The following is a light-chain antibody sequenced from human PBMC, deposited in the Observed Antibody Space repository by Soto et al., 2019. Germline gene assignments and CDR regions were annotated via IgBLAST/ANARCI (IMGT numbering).Light chain of an antibody. CDR2: DAS. J-gene: IGKJ1*01. CDR1: QSVSGW. V-gene: IGKV1-5*01. CDR3: QQYNTYSQT. Sequence: DIQITQSPCTLSASVGDRVIITCRASQSVSGWLAWYQQKPGKAPKLLIYDASTLETGVPSRFSGSGSGTEFTLTISGLQPRDFATYYCQQYNTYSQTFGQGTKVELK.